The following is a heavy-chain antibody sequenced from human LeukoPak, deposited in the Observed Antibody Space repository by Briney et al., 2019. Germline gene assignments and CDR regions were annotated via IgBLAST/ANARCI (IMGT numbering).Heavy chain of an antibody. CDR3: TTDLAYFDTSGYPH. V-gene: IGHV3-15*01. CDR2: IKSKTDGGTT. D-gene: IGHD3-22*01. CDR1: GFTFSLAW. J-gene: IGHJ4*02. Sequence: PGGSLRLSCAASGFTFSLAWMSWVRQAPGKGLEWVGRIKSKTDGGTTDYAAPVNGRFTISRDDSKNTLYLQMNSLKTEDTAVYYCTTDLAYFDTSGYPHWGQGTLVTVSS.